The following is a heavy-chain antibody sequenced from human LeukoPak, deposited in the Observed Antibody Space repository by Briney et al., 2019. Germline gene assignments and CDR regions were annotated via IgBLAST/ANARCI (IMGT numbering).Heavy chain of an antibody. V-gene: IGHV1-69*13. CDR1: GYTFTSYG. CDR2: IIPIFGTA. CDR3: ARDQGASSGWYDGDYFDY. J-gene: IGHJ4*02. Sequence: ASVKVSCKASGYTFTSYGISWLRQAPGQGLEWMGGIIPIFGTANYAQKFQGRVTITADESTSTAYMELSSLRSEDTAVYYCARDQGASSGWYDGDYFDYWGQGTLVTVSS. D-gene: IGHD6-19*01.